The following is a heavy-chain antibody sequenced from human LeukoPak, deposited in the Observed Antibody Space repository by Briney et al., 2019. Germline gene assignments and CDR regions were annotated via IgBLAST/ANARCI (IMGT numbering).Heavy chain of an antibody. J-gene: IGHJ5*02. CDR3: APAKAADNWFDP. CDR2: IYTSGST. CDR1: GGSISSGSYY. D-gene: IGHD6-13*01. Sequence: SETLSLTCTVSGGSISSGSYYWSWIRQPAGKGLEWTGRIYTSGSTYYNPSLKSRVTISVDTSKNQFSLKLSSVTAADTAVYYCAPAKAADNWFDPWGQGTLVTVSS. V-gene: IGHV4-61*02.